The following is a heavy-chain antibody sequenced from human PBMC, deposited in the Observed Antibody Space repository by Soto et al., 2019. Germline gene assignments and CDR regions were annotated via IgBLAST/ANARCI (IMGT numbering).Heavy chain of an antibody. CDR3: AKGGLVYCSTTSCLFHFDE. CDR2: ISDSGST. V-gene: IGHV3-23*01. CDR1: GFTFSRYA. D-gene: IGHD2-2*01. J-gene: IGHJ4*02. Sequence: GGSLRLSCTASGFTFSRYAMSWVRQAPGKGLEWVSTISDSGSTYYAESVKGRLTISRDNSKHTLYLQMNSLRAEDTAVYYCAKGGLVYCSTTSCLFHFDECGMGALVTVDS.